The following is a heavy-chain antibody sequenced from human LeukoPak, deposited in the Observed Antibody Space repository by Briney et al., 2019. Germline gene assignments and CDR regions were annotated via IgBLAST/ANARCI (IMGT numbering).Heavy chain of an antibody. CDR1: GGTFSSYA. V-gene: IGHV1-69*05. Sequence: SVKVSCKASGGTFSSYAISWVRQAPGQGLEWMGGIIPIFGTANYAQKFQGRVTITTDESTSTAYMELSSLRSEDTAVYYCARVRRDGYSAVDCWGQGTLVTVSS. J-gene: IGHJ4*02. CDR3: ARVRRDGYSAVDC. D-gene: IGHD5-24*01. CDR2: IIPIFGTA.